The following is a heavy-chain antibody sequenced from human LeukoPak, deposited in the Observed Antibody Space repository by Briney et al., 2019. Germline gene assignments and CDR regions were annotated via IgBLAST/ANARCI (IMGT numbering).Heavy chain of an antibody. Sequence: GGSLRLSCVASIFTNTISWMYWVPAGPGRGWMGVSVIKSDESSAAYADAEKGRFTISRENAKNTLYLQMNSLRAEDTAVYFCATVFKGSSLQDYWGQGTLVTVSS. CDR2: IKSDESSA. CDR3: ATVFKGSSLQDY. V-gene: IGHV3-74*03. J-gene: IGHJ4*02. CDR1: IFTNTISW. D-gene: IGHD1-26*01.